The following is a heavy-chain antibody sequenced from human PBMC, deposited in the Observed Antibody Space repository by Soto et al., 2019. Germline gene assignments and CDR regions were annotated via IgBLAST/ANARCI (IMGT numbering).Heavy chain of an antibody. CDR2: IYYSGST. D-gene: IGHD6-13*01. Sequence: QVQLQESGPGLVKPSQTLSLTCTVSGGSISSGDYYWSWIRQPPGKGLEWIGYIYYSGSTYYNPSVTSRVTISVDTSKNQFARKLSSVTAADTAVYYCARDRPYSSSFPPRHWGQGTLVTVSS. CDR1: GGSISSGDYY. J-gene: IGHJ4*02. V-gene: IGHV4-30-4*01. CDR3: ARDRPYSSSFPPRH.